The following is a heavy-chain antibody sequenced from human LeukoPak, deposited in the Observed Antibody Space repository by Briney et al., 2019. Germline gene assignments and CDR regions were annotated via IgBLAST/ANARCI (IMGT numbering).Heavy chain of an antibody. CDR2: IYNSGST. CDR3: ATRWGGQQLPDYFDY. D-gene: IGHD6-13*01. V-gene: IGHV4-39*01. J-gene: IGHJ4*02. Sequence: PSETLSLTCSVSGGSISSSNYYWGWIRQPPGKGLEWIASIYNSGSTYYNPSLKSRVTISVDTSKNQFSLKLSSVTAADTAVYYCATRWGGQQLPDYFDYWGQGTLVTVSS. CDR1: GGSISSSNYY.